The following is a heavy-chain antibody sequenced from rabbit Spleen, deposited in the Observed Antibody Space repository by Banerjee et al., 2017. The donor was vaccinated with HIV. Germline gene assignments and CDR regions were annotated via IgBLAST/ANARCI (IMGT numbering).Heavy chain of an antibody. V-gene: IGHV1S47*01. D-gene: IGHD1-1*01. J-gene: IGHJ4*01. Sequence: QEQLVESGGGLVQPGGSLKLSCKASGFDFSSYGVNWVRQAPGKGLEWIGYIDPVFGITYYANWVNGRFSISRENAQNTVFLQMTSLTAADTATYFCARVTIDSGYDFTLWGPGTLVTVS. CDR1: GFDFSSYG. CDR3: ARVTIDSGYDFTL. CDR2: IDPVFGIT.